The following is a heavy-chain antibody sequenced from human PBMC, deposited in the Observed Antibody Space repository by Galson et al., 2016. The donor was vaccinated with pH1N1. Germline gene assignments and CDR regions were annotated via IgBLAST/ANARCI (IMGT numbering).Heavy chain of an antibody. Sequence: SVKVSCKASGGTFRSYVIIWVRQAPGQGLQWMGRIVPITGVTNYAQQFQDRVTITADESTSTAYMELSSLRSEDTAVYYWAPGGDDYGGNPHWFDPWGQGTLVTVSS. J-gene: IGHJ5*02. V-gene: IGHV1-69*04. D-gene: IGHD4-23*01. CDR3: APGGDDYGGNPHWFDP. CDR2: IVPITGVT. CDR1: GGTFRSYV.